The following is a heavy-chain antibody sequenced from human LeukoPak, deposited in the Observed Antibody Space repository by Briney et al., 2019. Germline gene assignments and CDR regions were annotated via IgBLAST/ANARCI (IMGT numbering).Heavy chain of an antibody. V-gene: IGHV4-59*08. CDR2: IYYSGST. CDR3: ARSNYLWGYFDY. J-gene: IGHJ4*02. D-gene: IGHD7-27*01. CDR1: GGSISSYY. Sequence: SETLSLTCTVSGGSISSYYWSRIRQPPGKGLEWIGYIYYSGSTNYNPSLKSRVTISVDTSKNQFSLKLSSVTAADTAVYYCARSNYLWGYFDYWGQGTLVTVSS.